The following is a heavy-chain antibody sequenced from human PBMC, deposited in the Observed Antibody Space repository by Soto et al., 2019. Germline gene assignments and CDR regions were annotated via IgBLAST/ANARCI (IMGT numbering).Heavy chain of an antibody. V-gene: IGHV3-7*01. J-gene: IGHJ4*02. CDR2: IKQDGSEK. Sequence: GSLRLSCAASGFTFSIYWMSWVRQAPGKGLEWVANIKQDGSEKYYVDSVKGRFTISRDNAKNSLYLQMNSLRAEDTAVYYCCWGLSSFDYWGQGTLVTVSS. D-gene: IGHD3-16*02. CDR1: GFTFSIYW. CDR3: CWGLSSFDY.